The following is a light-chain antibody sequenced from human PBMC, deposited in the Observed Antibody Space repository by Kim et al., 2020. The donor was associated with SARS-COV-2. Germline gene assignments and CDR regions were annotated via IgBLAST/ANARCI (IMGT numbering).Light chain of an antibody. CDR2: KVF. V-gene: IGKV2-30*01. Sequence: PASISCKSSPSLVYGDGKTYFNWCHQRPGESPRRLIYKVFTRGSVVPDRFRGSVSGTDFTLQISRVEAVDVGIYNCMQGIHWPFTFCPGT. J-gene: IGKJ3*01. CDR3: MQGIHWPFT. CDR1: PSLVYGDGKTY.